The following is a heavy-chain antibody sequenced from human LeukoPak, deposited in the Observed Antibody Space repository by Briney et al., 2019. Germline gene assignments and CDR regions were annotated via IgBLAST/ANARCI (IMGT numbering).Heavy chain of an antibody. CDR3: ARDRQKATYGDYQDWFDP. V-gene: IGHV3-21*01. J-gene: IGHJ5*02. Sequence: GGSVKLSCAASGFTFSSYYMHWVRQAPGKGLEWVSSINSSSSYIYYADSVKGRVTISRDNAKNSPYLQMNSLRSENTAVYYCARDRQKATYGDYQDWFDPWGEGPLVTPSS. CDR1: GFTFSSYY. D-gene: IGHD4-17*01. CDR2: INSSSSYI.